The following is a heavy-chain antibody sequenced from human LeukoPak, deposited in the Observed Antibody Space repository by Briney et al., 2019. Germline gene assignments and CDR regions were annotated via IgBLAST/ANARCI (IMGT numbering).Heavy chain of an antibody. D-gene: IGHD3-22*01. V-gene: IGHV3-23*01. CDR1: GFTFGSYA. Sequence: PGGSLRLSCAASGFTFGSYAMSWVRQAPGKELEWVSFIRPNADRTSKADSVEGRFTISRDNPRNTLYLQMNSLRDDDTAVYYCAIMHGYYDGSGYWVQWGQGTLVTVSS. J-gene: IGHJ4*02. CDR2: IRPNADRT. CDR3: AIMHGYYDGSGYWVQ.